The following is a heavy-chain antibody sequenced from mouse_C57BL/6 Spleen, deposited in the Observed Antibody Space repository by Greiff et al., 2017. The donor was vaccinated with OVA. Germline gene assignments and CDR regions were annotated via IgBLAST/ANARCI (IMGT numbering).Heavy chain of an antibody. Sequence: VQLQQSGAELVKPGASVKISCKASGYAFSSYWMNWVKQRPGKGLEWIGQIYPGDGDTNYNGKFKGKATLTADKSSSTAYMQLSSLTSEDSAVYFCARSGITTVVATDYFDYWGQGTTLTASS. CDR3: ARSGITTVVATDYFDY. J-gene: IGHJ2*01. V-gene: IGHV1-80*01. CDR1: GYAFSSYW. CDR2: IYPGDGDT. D-gene: IGHD1-1*01.